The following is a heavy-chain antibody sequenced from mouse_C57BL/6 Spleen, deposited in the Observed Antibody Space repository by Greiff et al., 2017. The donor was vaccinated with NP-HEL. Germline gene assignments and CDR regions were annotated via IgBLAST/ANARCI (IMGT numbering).Heavy chain of an antibody. CDR1: GFNIKDYY. V-gene: IGHV14-2*01. Sequence: EVKLQQSGAELVKPGASVKLSCTASGFNIKDYYMHWVKQRTEQGLEWIGRIDPEDGETKYAPKFQGKATITADTYSNTAFLQLSSLTSEDTAVYYCARAYGSSPWFAYWGQGTLVTVSA. CDR2: IDPEDGET. J-gene: IGHJ3*01. CDR3: ARAYGSSPWFAY. D-gene: IGHD1-1*01.